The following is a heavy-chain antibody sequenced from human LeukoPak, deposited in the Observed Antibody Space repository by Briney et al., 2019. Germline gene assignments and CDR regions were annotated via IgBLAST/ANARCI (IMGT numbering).Heavy chain of an antibody. CDR1: GFTFSNAW. Sequence: GRSLRLSCAASGFTFSNAWMNWVRQAPGKGLEWVGRIKSKTDGGTTDYAAPVKGRFTISRDDSKNTLYLQMNSLKTEDTAVYYCTTGPLYDSSGYYAYYYYGMDVWGQGTTVTVSS. D-gene: IGHD3-22*01. V-gene: IGHV3-15*07. CDR3: TTGPLYDSSGYYAYYYYGMDV. J-gene: IGHJ6*02. CDR2: IKSKTDGGTT.